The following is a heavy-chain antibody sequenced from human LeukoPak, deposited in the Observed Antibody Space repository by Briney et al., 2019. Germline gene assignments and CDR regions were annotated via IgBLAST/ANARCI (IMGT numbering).Heavy chain of an antibody. D-gene: IGHD3-22*01. CDR3: ARDASITMIVVVNQDPSFDY. CDR1: GYTFTGYY. CDR2: INPNSGGT. V-gene: IGHV1-2*02. Sequence: ASVKVSCKASGYTFTGYYMHWVRQAPGQGLEWMGWINPNSGGTNYAQKFQGRVTMTRDTSISTAYMELSRLRSDDTAVYYCARDASITMIVVVNQDPSFDYWGQGTLVTVSS. J-gene: IGHJ4*02.